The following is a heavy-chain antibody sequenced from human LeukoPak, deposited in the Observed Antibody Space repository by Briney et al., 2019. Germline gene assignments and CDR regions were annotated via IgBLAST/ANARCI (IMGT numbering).Heavy chain of an antibody. CDR1: GYTFTSYA. J-gene: IGHJ5*02. Sequence: GASVKVSCKASGYTFTSYAMHWVRQAPGQRLEWMGWINAGNGNTKYSQKFQGRVTITRDTSASTAYMELSSLRSEDTAVYYCARLSSGWPNWFDPWGQGTLVTVSS. V-gene: IGHV1-3*01. D-gene: IGHD6-19*01. CDR2: INAGNGNT. CDR3: ARLSSGWPNWFDP.